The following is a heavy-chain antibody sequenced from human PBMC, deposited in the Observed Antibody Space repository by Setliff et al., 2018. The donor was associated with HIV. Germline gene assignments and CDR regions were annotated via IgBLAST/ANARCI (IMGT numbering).Heavy chain of an antibody. CDR3: ARGFSVYSISDPLLNWFDP. CDR2: INAGNGNT. CDR1: GYTFTSYA. V-gene: IGHV1-3*01. Sequence: ASVKVSCKASGYTFTSYAMHWVRRAPGQRLEWMGWINAGNGNTKYSQKFQGRVTITRDTSASTAYMELSSLRSEDTAVYYCARGFSVYSISDPLLNWFDPWGQGTLVTSPQ. D-gene: IGHD6-6*01. J-gene: IGHJ5*02.